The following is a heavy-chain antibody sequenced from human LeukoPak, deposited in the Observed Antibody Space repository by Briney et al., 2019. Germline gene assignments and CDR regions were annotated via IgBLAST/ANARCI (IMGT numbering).Heavy chain of an antibody. D-gene: IGHD3-22*01. CDR2: IYPGDSDT. V-gene: IGHV5-51*01. CDR1: GYSFTSYW. J-gene: IGHJ4*02. Sequence: GESLKISCKGSGYSFTSYWIGWVRQMPGKGLEWMGIIYPGDSDTRYSPSFQGQVTISADKSISTAYLQWSSLKASDTAMYYCARGTLGDSSGYYSHFDCWGQGTLVTVSS. CDR3: ARGTLGDSSGYYSHFDC.